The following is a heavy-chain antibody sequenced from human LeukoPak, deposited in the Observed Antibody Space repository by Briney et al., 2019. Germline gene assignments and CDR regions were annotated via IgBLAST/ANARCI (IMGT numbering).Heavy chain of an antibody. CDR3: AREELNSLDY. V-gene: IGHV3-33*01. J-gene: IGHJ4*02. Sequence: GRSLRLSCAAPGFTFSSYDMHWVRQAPGKGLEWVAVIWSDGSYRYYADSVKGRFTISRDNSKNTLYLQMNSLRAEDTAVYYCAREELNSLDYWGQETLVTVSS. CDR2: IWSDGSYR. CDR1: GFTFSSYD. D-gene: IGHD4-23*01.